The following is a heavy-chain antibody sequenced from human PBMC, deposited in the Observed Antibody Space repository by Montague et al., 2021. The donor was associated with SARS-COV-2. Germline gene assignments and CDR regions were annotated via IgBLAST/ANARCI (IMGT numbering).Heavy chain of an antibody. CDR1: GGSISSSNW. CDR3: ARAGSGSYSFYYYGMDV. Sequence: SDTLFLTCAVSGGSISSSNWWSWVRQPPGKGLEWIGEIYHSGSTNYNPSLKSRVTISVDTSKNQFSLKLSSVTAADTAVYYCARAGSGSYSFYYYGMDVWGQGTTVTVSS. V-gene: IGHV4-4*02. D-gene: IGHD3-10*01. CDR2: IYHSGST. J-gene: IGHJ6*02.